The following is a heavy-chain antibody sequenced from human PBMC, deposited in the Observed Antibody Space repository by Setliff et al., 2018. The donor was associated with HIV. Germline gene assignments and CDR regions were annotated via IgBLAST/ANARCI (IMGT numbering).Heavy chain of an antibody. J-gene: IGHJ4*02. CDR3: ARQAWHYDRDGYFIDY. V-gene: IGHV4-38-2*02. CDR1: GYSISNGYY. Sequence: SETLSPTCSVSGYSISNGYYWGWILQPPGKGLEWVGTIYQNGNTYYSPSLESRVSVSMDMSRNQFSVKLNSATAADTAVYYCARQAWHYDRDGYFIDYWGQGKLVTVSS. D-gene: IGHD3-22*01. CDR2: IYQNGNT.